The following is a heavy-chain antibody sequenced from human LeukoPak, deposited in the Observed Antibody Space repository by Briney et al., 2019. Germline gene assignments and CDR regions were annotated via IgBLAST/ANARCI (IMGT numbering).Heavy chain of an antibody. D-gene: IGHD5-12*01. CDR1: GFTFDVYG. Sequence: GGSLRLSCAASGFTFDVYGMSWVRQAPGKGLEWVSGINWNGGSTGYADSVKGRFTISRDNDKNSLYLQMNSRRAEDTVLYYCAGEVATGFFDYWGQGTLVTVSS. CDR3: AGEVATGFFDY. V-gene: IGHV3-20*04. CDR2: INWNGGST. J-gene: IGHJ4*02.